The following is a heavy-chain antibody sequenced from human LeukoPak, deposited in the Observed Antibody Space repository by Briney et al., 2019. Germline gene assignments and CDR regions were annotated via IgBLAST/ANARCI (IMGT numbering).Heavy chain of an antibody. CDR2: ISGSGGST. J-gene: IGHJ6*03. CDR1: GGSISSSN. CDR3: AKNPYSSSWPNYYYYMDV. D-gene: IGHD6-13*01. V-gene: IGHV3-23*01. Sequence: ETLSLTCAVSGGSISSSNWWSWVRQAPGKGLEWVSAISGSGGSTYYADSVKGRFTISRDNSKNTLYLQMNSLRAEDTAVYYCAKNPYSSSWPNYYYYMDVWGKGTTVTVSS.